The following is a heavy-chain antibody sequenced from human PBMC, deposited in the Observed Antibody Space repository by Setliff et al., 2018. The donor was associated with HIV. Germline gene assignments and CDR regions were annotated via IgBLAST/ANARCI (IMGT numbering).Heavy chain of an antibody. Sequence: GASVKVSCKASGYTFTDNFIHWVRQALGEGLEWMGGFDPEDDETVYAEKFQGRVTVTRDTSTTTIYMELSGLRSEDTAVYYCARVGNNRLQFFDHWGQGTLVTVSS. CDR2: FDPEDDET. D-gene: IGHD5-12*01. J-gene: IGHJ4*02. CDR3: ARVGNNRLQFFDH. CDR1: GYTFTDNF. V-gene: IGHV1-24*01.